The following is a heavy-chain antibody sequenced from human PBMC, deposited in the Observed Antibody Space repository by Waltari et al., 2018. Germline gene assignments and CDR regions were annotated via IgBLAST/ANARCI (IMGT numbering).Heavy chain of an antibody. CDR1: GFTFSDYY. Sequence: QVQLVESGGGLVKPGESLRLSFAASGFTFSDYYMNWIRQAPGKGLEWLTYISGTGNTIYYADSVKGRFTVSRDNAKNSLYLQIDNLRADDTAVYYCARGWLSLPYWGLGTPVTVSS. D-gene: IGHD3-22*01. CDR3: ARGWLSLPY. J-gene: IGHJ4*02. V-gene: IGHV3-11*01. CDR2: ISGTGNTI.